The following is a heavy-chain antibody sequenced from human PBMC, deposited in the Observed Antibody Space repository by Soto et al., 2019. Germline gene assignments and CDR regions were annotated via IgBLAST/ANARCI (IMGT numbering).Heavy chain of an antibody. Sequence: QITLNESGPTQVKPRQTLTLTCTFSGFSLTTSGVGVGWIRQSPGKAPEWLALIYWDDDKRYSTSPKSRLTITKDTSKNQVVLTMADLDPADTATYYCAHRVLRTVFGLVTTTAIYFDFWGQGTPVAVSS. D-gene: IGHD3-3*01. CDR1: GFSLTTSGVG. V-gene: IGHV2-5*02. J-gene: IGHJ4*02. CDR2: IYWDDDK. CDR3: AHRVLRTVFGLVTTTAIYFDF.